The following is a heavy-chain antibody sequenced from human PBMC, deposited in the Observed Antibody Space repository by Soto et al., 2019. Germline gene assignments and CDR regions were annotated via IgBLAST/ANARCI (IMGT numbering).Heavy chain of an antibody. CDR2: IKSKTDGGTT. Sequence: PVGSLRLSCAASGFTFSNAWMSWVRQAPGKGLEWVGRIKSKTDGGTTDYAAPVKGRFTISRDDSKNTLYLQMNSLKTEDAAVYYCTTDAITIFGVVDYGMDVGGQGTTVTVS. CDR1: GFTFSNAW. CDR3: TTDAITIFGVVDYGMDV. D-gene: IGHD3-3*01. V-gene: IGHV3-15*01. J-gene: IGHJ6*02.